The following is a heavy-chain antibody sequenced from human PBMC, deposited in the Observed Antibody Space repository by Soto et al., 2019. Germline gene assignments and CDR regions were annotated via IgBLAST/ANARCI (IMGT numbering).Heavy chain of an antibody. CDR2: INHSGST. D-gene: IGHD3-9*01. J-gene: IGHJ6*03. V-gene: IGHV4-34*01. Sequence: SETLSLTCAVYGGSFSGYYWSWIRQPPGKGLEWIGEINHSGSTNYNPSLKSRVTISADTSKNQFSLKLSSVTAADTAVYYCTRTVLGPDLLADSFVDYYYYMDVWGQGTTVTVSS. CDR1: GGSFSGYY. CDR3: TRTVLGPDLLADSFVDYYYYMDV.